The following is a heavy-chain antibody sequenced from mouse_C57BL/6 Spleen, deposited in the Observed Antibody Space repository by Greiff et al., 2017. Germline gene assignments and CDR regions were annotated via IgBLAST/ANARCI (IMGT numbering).Heavy chain of an antibody. CDR1: GFTFSSYA. CDR3: ARGTTVPFAY. V-gene: IGHV5-4*01. D-gene: IGHD1-1*01. J-gene: IGHJ3*01. Sequence: VQLKESGGGLVKPGGSLKLSCAASGFTFSSYAMSWVRQTPEKRLEWVATISDGGSYTYYPDNVKGRFTISRDNAKNNLYLQMSHLKSEDTAMYYCARGTTVPFAYWGQGTLVTVSA. CDR2: ISDGGSYT.